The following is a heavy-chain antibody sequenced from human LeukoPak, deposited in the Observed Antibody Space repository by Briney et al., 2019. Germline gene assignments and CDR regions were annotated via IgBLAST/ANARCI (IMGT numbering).Heavy chain of an antibody. Sequence: ASVKVSCKASGYTFTSYGISWVRQAPGQGLEWMGWINPNSGGTNYAQKFQGRVTMTRDTSISTAYMELSRLRSDDTAVYYCARDPEYSSSSPDYWGQGTLVTVSS. CDR1: GYTFTSYG. CDR3: ARDPEYSSSSPDY. J-gene: IGHJ4*02. V-gene: IGHV1-2*02. CDR2: INPNSGGT. D-gene: IGHD6-6*01.